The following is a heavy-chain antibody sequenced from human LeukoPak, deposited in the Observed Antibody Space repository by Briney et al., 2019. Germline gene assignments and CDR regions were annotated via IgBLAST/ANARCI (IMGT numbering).Heavy chain of an antibody. V-gene: IGHV5-51*01. CDR3: ARRQGCSSTSCPPDY. J-gene: IGHJ4*02. D-gene: IGHD2-2*01. CDR1: GYTFTNYW. CDR2: IYPGDSDT. Sequence: PGESLKISCKGSGYTFTNYWIGWVRQMPGKGLEWMGIIYPGDSDTRYSPSFQGQVTISADKSSSTAYLQWSSLKASDTAMYYCARRQGCSSTSCPPDYWGQGTLVTVSP.